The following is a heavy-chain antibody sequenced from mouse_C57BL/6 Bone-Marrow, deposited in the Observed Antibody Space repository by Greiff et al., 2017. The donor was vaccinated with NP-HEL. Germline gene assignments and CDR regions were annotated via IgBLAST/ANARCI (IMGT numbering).Heavy chain of an antibody. D-gene: IGHD2-1*01. V-gene: IGHV5-4*01. CDR2: ISDGGSYT. CDR1: GFTFSSYA. J-gene: IGHJ4*01. CDR3: AREVLYYVAYAMDD. Sequence: EVQGVESGGGLVKPGGSLKLSCAASGFTFSSYAMSWVRQTPEKRLEWVATISDGGSYTYYPDNVKGRFTISRDNAKNNLYLQMSQLKSEDTAMYYCAREVLYYVAYAMDDWGQGTSVTVSS.